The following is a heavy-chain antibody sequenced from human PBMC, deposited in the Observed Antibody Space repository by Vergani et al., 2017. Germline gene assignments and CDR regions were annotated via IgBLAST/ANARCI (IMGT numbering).Heavy chain of an antibody. V-gene: IGHV4-59*11. CDR2: IYYSGST. CDR1: GGSISSHY. D-gene: IGHD6-19*01. CDR3: ARDPIDSSGGGRRDAFDI. J-gene: IGHJ3*02. Sequence: QVQLQESGPGLVKPSETLSLTCTVSGGSISSHYWSWIRQPPGKGLEWIGYIYYSGSTNYNPSLKSRVTISVDTSKNQFSLKLRSVAAADTAGYYGARDPIDSSGGGRRDAFDIWGQGTMVTVSS.